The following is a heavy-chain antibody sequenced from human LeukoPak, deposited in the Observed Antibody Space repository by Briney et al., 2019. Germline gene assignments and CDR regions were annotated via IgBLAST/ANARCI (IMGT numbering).Heavy chain of an antibody. J-gene: IGHJ4*02. V-gene: IGHV3-30*18. D-gene: IGHD6-13*01. CDR3: ANKVHSSSWYGPPDDY. CDR1: GFTFSSYG. Sequence: PGGSLRLSCAASGFTFSSYGMHWVRRAPGKGLEWVAVISYDGSNKYYADSVKGRFTISRDNSKNTLYLQMNSLRAEDTAVYYCANKVHSSSWYGPPDDYWGQGTLVTVSS. CDR2: ISYDGSNK.